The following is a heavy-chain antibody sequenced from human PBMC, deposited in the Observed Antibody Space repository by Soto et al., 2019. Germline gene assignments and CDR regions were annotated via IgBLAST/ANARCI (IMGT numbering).Heavy chain of an antibody. Sequence: EVQLVESGGGLVQPGGSLRLSCAASGFTFTNYWMHWVRQAPGKGLVWLSRVTGDGGGATYADFVKGRMTISRDNAKNTLYLQMDRLGAEDTAVYFCARVTDAMAGMGIDYWGQGTLVTVSS. J-gene: IGHJ4*02. CDR3: ARVTDAMAGMGIDY. D-gene: IGHD6-19*01. V-gene: IGHV3-74*01. CDR1: GFTFTNYW. CDR2: VTGDGGGA.